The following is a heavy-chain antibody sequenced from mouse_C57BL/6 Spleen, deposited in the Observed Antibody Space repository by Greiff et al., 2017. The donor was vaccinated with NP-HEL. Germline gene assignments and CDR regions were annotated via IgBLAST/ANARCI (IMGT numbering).Heavy chain of an antibody. CDR3: ARGGYYRDYFDD. V-gene: IGHV5-17*01. D-gene: IGHD2-3*01. J-gene: IGHJ2*01. CDR2: ISSGSSTI. Sequence: DVQLVESGGGLVKPGGSLKLSCAASGFTFSDYGMHWVRQAPEKGLEWVAYISSGSSTIYYADTVKGRFTISRDNAKNTLFLQMTSLRSEDTAMYYCARGGYYRDYFDDWGQGTTLTVAS. CDR1: GFTFSDYG.